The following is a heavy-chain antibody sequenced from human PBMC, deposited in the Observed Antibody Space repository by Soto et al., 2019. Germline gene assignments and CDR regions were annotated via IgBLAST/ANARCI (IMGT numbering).Heavy chain of an antibody. Sequence: GGSLRLSCAASGFTFSSYSMNWVRQAPGKGLEWVSSISSSSSYIYYADSVKGRFTISRDNAKNSLYLQMNSLRAEDTAVYYCARDSSTGEQLEGQLDFDYWGQGTLVTVSS. J-gene: IGHJ4*02. CDR3: ARDSSTGEQLEGQLDFDY. CDR1: GFTFSSYS. D-gene: IGHD6-6*01. CDR2: ISSSSSYI. V-gene: IGHV3-21*01.